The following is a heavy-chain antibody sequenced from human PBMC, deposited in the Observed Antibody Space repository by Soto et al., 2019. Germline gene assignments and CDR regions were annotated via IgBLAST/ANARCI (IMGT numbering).Heavy chain of an antibody. J-gene: IGHJ3*02. V-gene: IGHV3-30*18. CDR2: ISYDGSNK. CDR3: AKYWGVGDDDAFDI. D-gene: IGHD3-10*01. Sequence: QVQLVESGGGVVQPGRSLRLSCAASGFTFSSYGMHWVRQAPGKGLEWVAVISYDGSNKYYADSVKGRFTISRDNSKNTLYLQMNSLRAEDTAVYYCAKYWGVGDDDAFDIWGQGTMVTVSS. CDR1: GFTFSSYG.